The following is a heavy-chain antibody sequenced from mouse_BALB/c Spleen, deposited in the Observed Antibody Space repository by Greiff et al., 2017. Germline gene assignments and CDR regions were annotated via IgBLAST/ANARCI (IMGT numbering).Heavy chain of an antibody. CDR1: GFTFSDYY. CDR3: ARGGGLIHYFYAMDY. D-gene: IGHD1-2*01. J-gene: IGHJ4*01. CDR2: ISDGGSYT. V-gene: IGHV5-4*02. Sequence: EVKVVESGGGLVKPGGSLKLSCAASGFTFSDYYMYWVRQTPEKRLEWVATISDGGSYTYCPDSVKGRFTISRDNAKNNLYLQMSSLKSEDTAMYYCARGGGLIHYFYAMDYWGQGTSVTVSS.